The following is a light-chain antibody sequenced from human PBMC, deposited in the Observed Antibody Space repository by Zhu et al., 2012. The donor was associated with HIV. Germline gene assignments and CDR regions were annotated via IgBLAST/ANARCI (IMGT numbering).Light chain of an antibody. CDR2: KAS. Sequence: DIQMTQSPSTLSASVGDRVTITCRASQSISSRLAWYQQKPGKAPNLLIYKASSLESGVPSRFSGSGSGTEFTLTISSLQPDDFATYYCQQYNTYSYTFGQGTKLEIK. V-gene: IGKV1-5*03. CDR3: QQYNTYSYT. CDR1: QSISSR. J-gene: IGKJ2*01.